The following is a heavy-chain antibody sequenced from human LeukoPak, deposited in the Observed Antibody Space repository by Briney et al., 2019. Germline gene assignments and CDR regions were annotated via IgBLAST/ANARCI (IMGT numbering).Heavy chain of an antibody. D-gene: IGHD5-18*01. CDR3: AREGDTVMARRYFDY. J-gene: IGHJ4*02. V-gene: IGHV1-46*01. Sequence: ASVKVSFKASGYTFTSYYMHWVRQAPGQGLEWMGVINPSGGSTSYAQKFQGRVTMTGDTSTTTVYMELSSLRSEDTAVYYCAREGDTVMARRYFDYWGQGTLVTVSS. CDR2: INPSGGST. CDR1: GYTFTSYY.